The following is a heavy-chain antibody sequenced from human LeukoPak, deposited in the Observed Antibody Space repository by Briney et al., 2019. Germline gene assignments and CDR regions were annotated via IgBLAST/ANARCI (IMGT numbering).Heavy chain of an antibody. CDR1: GYSFTSYW. J-gene: IGHJ4*02. CDR2: IYPGDSDT. Sequence: GESLKISFKGSGYSFTSYWIGWVGQMPGKGLEWMGIIYPGDSDTRYSPSFQGQVTISADKSISTAYLQWSSLKASDTAMYYCARPYCSGGSCYDYWGQGTLVTVSS. D-gene: IGHD2-15*01. V-gene: IGHV5-51*01. CDR3: ARPYCSGGSCYDY.